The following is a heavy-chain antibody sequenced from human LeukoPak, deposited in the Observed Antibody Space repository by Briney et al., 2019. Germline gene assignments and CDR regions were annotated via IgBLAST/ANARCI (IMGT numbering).Heavy chain of an antibody. J-gene: IGHJ5*02. CDR3: VRDSSCRGINCYAFDP. V-gene: IGHV1-2*02. D-gene: IGHD2-2*01. CDR1: GYTFTGYY. Sequence: ASVKVSCKASGYTFTGYYMHWVRQAPGQGLEWMGWINPNSGGTNYAQKFQGRVTMTRDTAITKANMELSRLRSDDTAVYFCVRDSSCRGINCYAFDPWGQGTLVTVSS. CDR2: INPNSGGT.